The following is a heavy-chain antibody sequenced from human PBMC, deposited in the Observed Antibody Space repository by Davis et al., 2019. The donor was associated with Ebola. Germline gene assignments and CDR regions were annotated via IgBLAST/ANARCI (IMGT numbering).Heavy chain of an antibody. CDR3: ARSYYGWGNHYNGSLRS. Sequence: SETLSLTCAPSGGPISSGRYSWYCIRQAPGKGLEWIGHIFEIGNTYYDPSLTSRATISPHSSKNQFSRNSRSVTAADTAVYFCARSYYGWGNHYNGSLRSWGQGTLVIVSP. CDR1: GGPISSGRYS. J-gene: IGHJ5*02. D-gene: IGHD3-10*01. CDR2: IFEIGNT. V-gene: IGHV4-30-2*01.